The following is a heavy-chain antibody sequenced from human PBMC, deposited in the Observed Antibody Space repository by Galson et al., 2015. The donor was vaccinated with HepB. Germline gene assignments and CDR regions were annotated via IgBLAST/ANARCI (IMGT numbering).Heavy chain of an antibody. D-gene: IGHD6-6*01. J-gene: IGHJ6*02. V-gene: IGHV3-21*01. CDR1: GFTFSSYS. Sequence: SLRLSCAASGFTFSSYSMNWVRQAPGKGLEWVSSISSSSSYIYYADSVKGRFTISRDNAKNSLYLQMNSLRAEDTAVYYCARDLSSSDYYYYYGMDVWGQGTTVTVSS. CDR2: ISSSSSYI. CDR3: ARDLSSSDYYYYYGMDV.